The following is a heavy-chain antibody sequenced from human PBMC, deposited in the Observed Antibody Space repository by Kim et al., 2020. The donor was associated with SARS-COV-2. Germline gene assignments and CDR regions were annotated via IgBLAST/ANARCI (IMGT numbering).Heavy chain of an antibody. J-gene: IGHJ4*02. D-gene: IGHD5-18*01. CDR2: FFYSGNT. CDR1: GGSISSSTYY. CDR3: ARHSPQNRGYSYRTGLDY. V-gene: IGHV4-39*01. Sequence: SETLSLTCTVSGGSISSSTYYWGWIRQPPGKGLEWIGSFFYSGNTYYNPSLKSRVTISVDTSKNQFSLKLNSVTAADTAVYYCARHSPQNRGYSYRTGLDYWGQGTLVTVSS.